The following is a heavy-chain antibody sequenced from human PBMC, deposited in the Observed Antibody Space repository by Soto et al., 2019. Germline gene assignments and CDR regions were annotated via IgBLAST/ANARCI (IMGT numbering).Heavy chain of an antibody. J-gene: IGHJ4*02. CDR1: GYTFTDYA. D-gene: IGHD5-18*01. CDR2: MNAGVGNT. Sequence: HVELVQSGADVKKPGASVTISCKASGYTFTDYALHWVRQAPGQRLAWMGWMNAGVGNTLYSQKFQGRITITRDTSASTAYMELNSLKSEDTAIYYCARDTGYTFGSLNYWGPGTLVTVSS. V-gene: IGHV1-3*01. CDR3: ARDTGYTFGSLNY.